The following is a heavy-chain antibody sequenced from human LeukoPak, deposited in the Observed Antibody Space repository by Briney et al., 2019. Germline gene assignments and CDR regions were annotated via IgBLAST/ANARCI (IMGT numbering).Heavy chain of an antibody. Sequence: SVKVSCKASGGTFSSYAISWVRQAPGQGLEWMGGIIPIFGTANYAQKFQGRVTITADESTSTAYMELSSLRSEDTAVYYCARVFCSGGSCYSFDYWGRGTLVTVSS. J-gene: IGHJ4*02. D-gene: IGHD2-15*01. CDR2: IIPIFGTA. CDR1: GGTFSSYA. CDR3: ARVFCSGGSCYSFDY. V-gene: IGHV1-69*13.